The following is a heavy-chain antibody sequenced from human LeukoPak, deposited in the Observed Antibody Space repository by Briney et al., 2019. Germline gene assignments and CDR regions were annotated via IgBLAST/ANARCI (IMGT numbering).Heavy chain of an antibody. CDR1: GGSISSSSYY. CDR3: ARGKYYYGSGSYFGWFDP. D-gene: IGHD3-10*01. CDR2: IYYSGST. Sequence: SETLSLTCTVSGGSISSSSYYWGWIRQPPGKGLEWIGSIYYSGSTYYNPSLKSRVTISVDRSKNQFSLKLSSVTAADTAVYYCARGKYYYGSGSYFGWFDPWGQGTLVTVSS. V-gene: IGHV4-39*07. J-gene: IGHJ5*02.